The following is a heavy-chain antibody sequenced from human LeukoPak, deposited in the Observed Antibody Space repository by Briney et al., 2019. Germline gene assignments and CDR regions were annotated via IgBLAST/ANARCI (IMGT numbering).Heavy chain of an antibody. Sequence: SGGSLRLSCVASGFSFSTYWMHWVRQAPGKGLEWVSRINGDGSSTSYADSVKGRFTSSRDNAKNTVYLQMNSLRVEDTAVYYCIRDFGSVGATNAFDIWGQGTMVTVSS. V-gene: IGHV3-74*01. CDR1: GFSFSTYW. CDR2: INGDGSST. CDR3: IRDFGSVGATNAFDI. J-gene: IGHJ3*02. D-gene: IGHD1-26*01.